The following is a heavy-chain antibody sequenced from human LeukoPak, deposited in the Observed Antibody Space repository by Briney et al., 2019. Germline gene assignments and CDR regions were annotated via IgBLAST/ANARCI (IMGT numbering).Heavy chain of an antibody. CDR1: GYTFTGYY. J-gene: IGHJ5*02. D-gene: IGHD3-22*01. Sequence: ASVKVSCKSSGYTFTGYYMHWVRQAPGQGLEWMGWINPSSGGTNYAQKFQGRVTMTRDTSISTAYMELSRLRSDDTAVYYCAREFGYDSSGSTSTWFDPWGQGTLVTVSS. CDR3: AREFGYDSSGSTSTWFDP. V-gene: IGHV1-2*02. CDR2: INPSSGGT.